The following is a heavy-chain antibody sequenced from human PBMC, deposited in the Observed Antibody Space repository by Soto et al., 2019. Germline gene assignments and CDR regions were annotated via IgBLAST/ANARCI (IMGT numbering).Heavy chain of an antibody. D-gene: IGHD3-22*01. V-gene: IGHV3-30-3*01. CDR1: GFSFSISP. CDR3: ARDTAFVASGFFDP. CDR2: ISYDGTNK. Sequence: SLRLSCAASGFSFSISPMHWVRQAPGKGPEWVALISYDGTNKFYADSVKGRFTISRDNSKSTLYLQVDSLRPEDAAVYYCARDTAFVASGFFDPWGQGILVTVSS. J-gene: IGHJ5*02.